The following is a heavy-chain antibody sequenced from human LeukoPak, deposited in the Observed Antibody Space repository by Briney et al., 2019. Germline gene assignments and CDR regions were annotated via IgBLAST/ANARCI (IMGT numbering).Heavy chain of an antibody. CDR2: IYYSGST. CDR1: GGSISSYY. J-gene: IGHJ6*02. Sequence: PSETLSLTCTVSGGSISSYYWSWIRQPPGKGLEWIGYIYYSGSTNYNPSLKSRVTISVDTSKKQFSLKLSSVTAADTAVYYCGRQILYYDILTGSFSYYYGMDVWGQGNTVTVSS. V-gene: IGHV4-59*08. D-gene: IGHD3-9*01. CDR3: GRQILYYDILTGSFSYYYGMDV.